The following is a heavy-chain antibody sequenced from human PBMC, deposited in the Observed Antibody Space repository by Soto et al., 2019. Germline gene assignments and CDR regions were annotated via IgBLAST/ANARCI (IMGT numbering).Heavy chain of an antibody. Sequence: EVQLVESGGGLVQPGGSLRLSCAASGFTFSSYDMHWVRQATGKGLEWVSAIGTAGDTYYPGSVKGRFTISRENAKNSLYLQMNSLRAGDTAVYYCARGNYYGSGSGEFDYWGQGTLVTVSS. D-gene: IGHD3-10*01. V-gene: IGHV3-13*01. J-gene: IGHJ4*02. CDR2: IGTAGDT. CDR3: ARGNYYGSGSGEFDY. CDR1: GFTFSSYD.